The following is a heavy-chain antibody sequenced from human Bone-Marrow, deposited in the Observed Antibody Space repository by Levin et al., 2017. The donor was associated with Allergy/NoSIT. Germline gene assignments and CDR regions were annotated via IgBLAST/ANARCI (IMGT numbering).Heavy chain of an antibody. CDR3: ARGLGGSGYDALDY. V-gene: IGHV3-64*02. CDR1: GFTLSGYS. Sequence: TGGSLRLSCAASGFTLSGYSMHWVRHSPGKGLDFVSSLNDRGSNAYYADSVKGGFTVSRDDSTNVLFLHMHSLKTDDMAVYYCARGLGGSGYDALDYWGQGTLVTVSS. D-gene: IGHD5-12*01. CDR2: LNDRGSNA. J-gene: IGHJ4*02.